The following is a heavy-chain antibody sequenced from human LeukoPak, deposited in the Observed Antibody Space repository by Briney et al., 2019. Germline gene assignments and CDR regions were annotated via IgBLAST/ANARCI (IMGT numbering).Heavy chain of an antibody. V-gene: IGHV3-48*02. CDR2: ISDTGSTI. CDR1: GFTFSSYA. J-gene: IGHJ4*02. Sequence: GGSLRLSCAASGFTFSSYAMTWVRQAPGKGLEWVSYISDTGSTIAYADSVKGRFTMSRDEAKNSLHLQMNSLRDEDTAVYYCTRRFDSWGQGVLVTVSS. CDR3: TRRFDS.